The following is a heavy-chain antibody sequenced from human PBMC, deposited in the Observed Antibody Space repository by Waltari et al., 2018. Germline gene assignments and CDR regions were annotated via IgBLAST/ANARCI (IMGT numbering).Heavy chain of an antibody. CDR1: GFIVSANY. J-gene: IGHJ4*02. V-gene: IGHV3-53*01. CDR3: ARDHPIASGTFGD. D-gene: IGHD6-13*01. CDR2: LYGGGAT. Sequence: EVRLVEYGGGLVQPGGSLTLSCAAPGFIVSANYMSWVRRSPGQGLEWVSTLYGGGATFYADSVKGRFSITRDNSKNMVYLQMTTLRGDDTAVYYCARDHPIASGTFGDWGQGTQVTVSS.